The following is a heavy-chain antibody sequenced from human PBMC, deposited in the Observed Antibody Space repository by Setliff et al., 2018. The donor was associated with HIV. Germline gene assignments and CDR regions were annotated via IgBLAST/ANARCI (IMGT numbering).Heavy chain of an antibody. CDR2: IHYSGST. Sequence: PSETLSLTCTVSGGSISNYYWSWIRQSPEKGLERIGYIHYSGSTNYNPSLKSRVTISLDTSKNQFSLKLSSVTAADTAIYYCARLRDMEWELIGLDYWGRGTLVTVSS. D-gene: IGHD1-26*01. V-gene: IGHV4-59*01. CDR1: GGSISNYY. CDR3: ARLRDMEWELIGLDY. J-gene: IGHJ4*02.